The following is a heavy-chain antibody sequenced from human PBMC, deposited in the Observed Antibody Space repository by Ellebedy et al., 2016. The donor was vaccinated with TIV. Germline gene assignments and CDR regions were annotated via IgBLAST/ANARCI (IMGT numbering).Heavy chain of an antibody. V-gene: IGHV3-30-3*01. CDR3: AKVPVGFCTTLPCFYLDY. D-gene: IGHD2-8*01. CDR2: ISYDANSR. CDR1: GCSFNSYA. Sequence: GESLKISCAASGCSFNSYAMHWVRQPPGKGLGWVAVISYDANSRYFADSVKGRFTISRDNSKNTLYLQMSSLRPEDTAMYFCAKVPVGFCTTLPCFYLDYWGQGTRVTVSS. J-gene: IGHJ4*01.